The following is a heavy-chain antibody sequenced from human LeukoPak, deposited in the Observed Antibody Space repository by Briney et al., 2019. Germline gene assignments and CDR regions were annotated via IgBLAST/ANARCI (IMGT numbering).Heavy chain of an antibody. Sequence: GGSLRLSCAASGFTFSSHYMNWVRQAPGKGLEWVSSITSSSSDIFYADSVKGRFTISRDNAKDSLYLKMNSLRVEDTAVYYCAAALAIAVGGTTPGDYWGQGTLVTVSS. CDR1: GFTFSSHY. V-gene: IGHV3-21*06. J-gene: IGHJ4*02. CDR2: ITSSSSDI. D-gene: IGHD6-19*01. CDR3: AAALAIAVGGTTPGDY.